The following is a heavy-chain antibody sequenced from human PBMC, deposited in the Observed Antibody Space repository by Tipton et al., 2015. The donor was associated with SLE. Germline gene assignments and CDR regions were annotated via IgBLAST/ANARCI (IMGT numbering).Heavy chain of an antibody. CDR2: IYYSGST. Sequence: PGLVKPSETLSLTCAVYGGSFSGYYWSWIRQPPGKGLEWIGYIYYSGSTNYNPSLKSRVTISVDTSKNQFSLKLSSVTAADTAVYYCARQTPPGDYLDYWGQGTLVTVSS. CDR1: GGSFSGYY. V-gene: IGHV4-59*01. D-gene: IGHD2-15*01. CDR3: ARQTPPGDYLDY. J-gene: IGHJ4*02.